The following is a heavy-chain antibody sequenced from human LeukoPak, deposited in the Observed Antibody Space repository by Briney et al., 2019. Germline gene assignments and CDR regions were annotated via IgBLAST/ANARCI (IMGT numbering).Heavy chain of an antibody. CDR1: GGSISSGSYY. J-gene: IGHJ6*03. V-gene: IGHV4-61*09. CDR2: IYTSGST. Sequence: SETLSLTCTVSGGSISSGSYYWSWIRQPAGKGLEWIGHIYTSGSTNYNPSLKSRVTISVDTSKNQFSLNLSSVTAADTAVYYCARGATWVYYMDVWGKGTTVTMSS. D-gene: IGHD1-26*01. CDR3: ARGATWVYYMDV.